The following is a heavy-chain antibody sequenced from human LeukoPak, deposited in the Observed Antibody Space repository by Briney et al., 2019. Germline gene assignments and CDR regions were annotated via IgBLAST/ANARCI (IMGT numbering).Heavy chain of an antibody. V-gene: IGHV4-4*07. J-gene: IGHJ4*02. D-gene: IGHD2-15*01. CDR2: IYTSGST. Sequence: PSETLSLTCTVSGGXISGYYCSWIRQPAGKGREWIGRIYTSGSTNYNPSLKSRVTMSVDTSKTQFSLKLSSVTAADTAVYYCARDHCSGGTCYFPLDYWGQGTLVTVSS. CDR3: ARDHCSGGTCYFPLDY. CDR1: GGXISGYY.